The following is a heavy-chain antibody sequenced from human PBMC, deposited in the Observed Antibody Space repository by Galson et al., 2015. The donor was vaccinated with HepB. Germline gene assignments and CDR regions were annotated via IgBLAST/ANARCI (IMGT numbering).Heavy chain of an antibody. D-gene: IGHD2-2*01. V-gene: IGHV1-2*02. CDR2: INPNSGST. Sequence: SVKVSCKASGYTFTGYYMHWVRQAPGQGLEWMGWINPNSGSTNYAQKFQGRVTMTRDTSISTAYMELSRLRSDDTDVYYCARDSSGFSPPAYYYYYYMDVWGKGTTVTVSS. CDR1: GYTFTGYY. CDR3: ARDSSGFSPPAYYYYYYMDV. J-gene: IGHJ6*03.